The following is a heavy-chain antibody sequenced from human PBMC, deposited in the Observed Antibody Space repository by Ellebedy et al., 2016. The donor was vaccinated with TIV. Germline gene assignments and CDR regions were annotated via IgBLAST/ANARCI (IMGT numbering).Heavy chain of an antibody. CDR2: INPDRGDT. CDR3: AKDRFPYYDSSGTTGYFDC. V-gene: IGHV1-2*02. CDR1: GYSFTGYY. J-gene: IGHJ4*02. D-gene: IGHD3-22*01. Sequence: AASVKVSCKASGYSFTGYYIHWVRLAPGQGLEWMGWINPDRGDTKYPQSFQVRVSMTRDTSSSTAYMELSGLTSDDTAIYYCAKDRFPYYDSSGTTGYFDCWGQGTLVTVSS.